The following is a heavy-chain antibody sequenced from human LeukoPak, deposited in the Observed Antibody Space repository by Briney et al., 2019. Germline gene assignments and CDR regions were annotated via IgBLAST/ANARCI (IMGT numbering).Heavy chain of an antibody. Sequence: SVKVSCKASGGTFSSYAISWVRQAPGQGLEWMGGIIPIFGTANYAQKFQGRVTITADKSTSTAYMELSSLRSEDTAIYYCARIRDGYNDAYDLWGQGTAVTVPS. CDR1: GGTFSSYA. CDR3: ARIRDGYNDAYDL. J-gene: IGHJ3*01. D-gene: IGHD5-24*01. CDR2: IIPIFGTA. V-gene: IGHV1-69*06.